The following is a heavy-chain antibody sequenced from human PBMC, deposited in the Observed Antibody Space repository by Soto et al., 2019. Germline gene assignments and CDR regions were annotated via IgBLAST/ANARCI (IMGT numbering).Heavy chain of an antibody. J-gene: IGHJ5*02. CDR2: ITTDGKSK. CDR1: GFNFSNHW. V-gene: IGHV3-74*01. D-gene: IGHD2-21*02. CDR3: ARESGDWPLNWFDP. Sequence: PGGSLRLSCAASGFNFSNHWMHWVRQRPAEGLVWGSRITTDGKSKAYEEPVNSRFAISRNNAKNTLYRQMNGLTAEDTAVYYCARESGDWPLNWFDPWGQGTLVTVSS.